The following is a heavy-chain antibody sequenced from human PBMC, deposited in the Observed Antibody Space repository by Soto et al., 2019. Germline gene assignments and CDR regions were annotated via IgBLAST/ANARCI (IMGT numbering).Heavy chain of an antibody. J-gene: IGHJ4*02. CDR2: IKQDGSEK. CDR3: VRDSGWYVLDS. Sequence: GGFLRLSCAASGFTFSNYWMSWVRQAPGKGLEWVANIKQDGSEKYHVDSVKGRFTIARDNAKNSLYLQMSSLRAEDTAVYYCVRDSGWYVLDSWGQGTLVT. V-gene: IGHV3-7*01. D-gene: IGHD6-19*01. CDR1: GFTFSNYW.